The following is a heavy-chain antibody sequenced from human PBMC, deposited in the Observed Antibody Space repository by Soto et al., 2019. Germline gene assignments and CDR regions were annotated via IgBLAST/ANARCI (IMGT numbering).Heavy chain of an antibody. D-gene: IGHD6-19*01. CDR1: GFTFRSYW. CDR2: INQGGSDN. Sequence: LRLSCAASGFTFRSYWMSWVRQAPGKGLEWVATINQGGSDNYNVDSVKGRFTISRDNAENLLYLQLSSLKSDDTAVYLCARGSQWQADYWGQGTLVTVSS. J-gene: IGHJ4*02. V-gene: IGHV3-7*01. CDR3: ARGSQWQADY.